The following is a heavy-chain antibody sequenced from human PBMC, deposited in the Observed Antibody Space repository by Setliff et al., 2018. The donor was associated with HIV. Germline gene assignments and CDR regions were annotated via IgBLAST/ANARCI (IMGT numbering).Heavy chain of an antibody. CDR3: ARGATLPPGYSDRWEYFYMDV. D-gene: IGHD5-12*01. Sequence: SETLSLTCAVYGGSFSEYYWSWIRQSPGKGLEWIGEINHSGSTHYNPPPKSRATIPVDTSKNQFSLRLNSVTAADTAVYYCARGATLPPGYSDRWEYFYMDVWGKGTTGTVSS. V-gene: IGHV4-34*01. CDR1: GGSFSEYY. J-gene: IGHJ6*03. CDR2: INHSGST.